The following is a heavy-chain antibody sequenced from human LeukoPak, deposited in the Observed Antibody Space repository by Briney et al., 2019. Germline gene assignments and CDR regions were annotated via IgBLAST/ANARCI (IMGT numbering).Heavy chain of an antibody. Sequence: SQTLSLTCTVSGGSISSGDYYWSWIRQPPGKGLEWIGYIYYSGSTYYNPSLKSRVTISVDTSKNQFSLKLRSVTAADTAVYYCARVVPAAIEFGWFDPWGQGTLVTVSS. J-gene: IGHJ5*02. CDR3: ARVVPAAIEFGWFDP. V-gene: IGHV4-30-4*08. D-gene: IGHD2-2*01. CDR1: GGSISSGDYY. CDR2: IYYSGST.